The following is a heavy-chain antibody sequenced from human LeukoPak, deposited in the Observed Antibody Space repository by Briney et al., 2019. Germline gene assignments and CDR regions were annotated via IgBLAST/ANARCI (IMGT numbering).Heavy chain of an antibody. V-gene: IGHV3-23*01. J-gene: IGHJ4*02. Sequence: GGSLRLSCAASGFTFSSYAMTWVRQAPGKGLEWVSTITSGDNTNYADSVKGRFTVSRDNSKNTLYLQMNSLRAEDTAVYYCARGQEVSDYWGQGTLVTVSS. CDR3: ARGQEVSDY. CDR2: ITSGDNT. D-gene: IGHD2-21*01. CDR1: GFTFSSYA.